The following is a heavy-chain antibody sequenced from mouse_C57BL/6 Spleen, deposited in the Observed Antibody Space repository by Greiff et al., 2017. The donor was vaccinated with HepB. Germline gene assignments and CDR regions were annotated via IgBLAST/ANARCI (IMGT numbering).Heavy chain of an antibody. CDR3: ARYSNWDVDYAMDY. J-gene: IGHJ4*01. CDR1: GFTFTDDY. CDR2: IRNKANGYTT. D-gene: IGHD4-1*01. Sequence: VQLKESGGGLVQPGGSLSLSCAASGFTFTDDYMSWVRQPPGKALEWLGFIRNKANGYTTEYSEYVKGRFTISRDNSQSILYLQMNALRAEDSATYYCARYSNWDVDYAMDYWGQGTSVTVSS. V-gene: IGHV7-3*01.